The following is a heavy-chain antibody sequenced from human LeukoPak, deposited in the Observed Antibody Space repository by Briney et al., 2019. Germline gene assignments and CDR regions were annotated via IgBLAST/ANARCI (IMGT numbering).Heavy chain of an antibody. CDR1: GGSISSYY. V-gene: IGHV4-4*07. D-gene: IGHD3-16*02. CDR3: ARVSGLCLGELSFFAFDP. J-gene: IGHJ5*02. CDR2: IYTSGST. Sequence: SETLSLTCTVSGGSISSYYWSWIRQPAGKGLEWIGRIYTSGSTNYNPSLKSRVTMSVDTSKNQFSLKLSSVTAADTAVYYCARVSGLCLGELSFFAFDPWGQGTLVIVSS.